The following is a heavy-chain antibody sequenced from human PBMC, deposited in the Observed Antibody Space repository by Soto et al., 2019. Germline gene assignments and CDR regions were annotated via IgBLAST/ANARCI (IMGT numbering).Heavy chain of an antibody. J-gene: IGHJ6*02. D-gene: IGHD4-17*01. CDR1: GFTFSNAW. CDR3: TTESTDYYYGMDV. CDR2: IKSKTDGGTT. Sequence: GGSLRLSCAASGFTFSNAWMNWVRQAPGKGLEWVGRIKSKTDGGTTDYAAPVKGRFTISRDDSKNTLYLQMNSLKTEDTAVYYCTTESTDYYYGMDVWGQGTTVTVSS. V-gene: IGHV3-15*07.